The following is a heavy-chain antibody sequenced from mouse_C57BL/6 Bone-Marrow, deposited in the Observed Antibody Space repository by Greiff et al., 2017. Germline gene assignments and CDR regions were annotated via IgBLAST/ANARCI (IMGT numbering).Heavy chain of an antibody. CDR2: ISSGSSTI. CDR3: ATGTRY. D-gene: IGHD4-1*01. CDR1: GFTFSDYG. V-gene: IGHV5-17*01. Sequence: EVQVVESGGGLVKPGGSLTLSCAASGFTFSDYGMHWVRQAPEKGLEWVAYISSGSSTIYYADTVKGRFTISRDNAKNTLFLQMTSLRSEDTAMYYCATGTRYWGQGTTLTVSS. J-gene: IGHJ2*01.